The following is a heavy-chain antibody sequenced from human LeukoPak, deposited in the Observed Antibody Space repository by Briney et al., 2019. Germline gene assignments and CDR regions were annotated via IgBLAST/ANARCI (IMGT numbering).Heavy chain of an antibody. CDR1: GFTFSSYA. V-gene: IGHV3-23*01. Sequence: GGSLRLSCAASGFTFSSYAMSWVRQAPGKGLEWVSAISGSGGSTYYADPVKGRFTISRDNSKNTLYLQMNSLRAEDTAVYYCAKASNPVYYDILTGYYILGAEGGFDYWGQGTLVTVSS. D-gene: IGHD3-9*01. CDR3: AKASNPVYYDILTGYYILGAEGGFDY. CDR2: ISGSGGST. J-gene: IGHJ4*02.